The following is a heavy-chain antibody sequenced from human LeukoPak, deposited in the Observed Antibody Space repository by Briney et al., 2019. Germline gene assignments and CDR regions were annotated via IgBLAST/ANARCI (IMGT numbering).Heavy chain of an antibody. D-gene: IGHD7-27*01. CDR1: GDSVSSSSAS. CDR3: ARERSWGALYY. CDR2: TYYRSKWYN. V-gene: IGHV6-1*01. Sequence: SHTLSLTFAISGDSVSSSSASWNWIRQSPSRGLEWLGRTYYRSKWYNDSSVSVKSRITINPYKSKYQFTLHLMSVTPDDTAVSYCARERSWGALYYWGQGILVTVYS. J-gene: IGHJ4*02.